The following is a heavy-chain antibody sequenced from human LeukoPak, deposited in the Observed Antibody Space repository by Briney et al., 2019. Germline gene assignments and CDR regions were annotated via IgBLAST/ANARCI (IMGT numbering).Heavy chain of an antibody. D-gene: IGHD3-22*01. CDR1: GGTFSSYT. CDR3: ASDYYDSGGYPPKYDY. CDR2: IIPILGIA. V-gene: IGHV1-69*02. J-gene: IGHJ4*02. Sequence: GSSVKVSCKASGGTFSSYTISWVRQAPGQGLEWMGRIIPILGIANYAQKFQGRVTITADKSTSTAYMELSSLRSEDTAVYYCASDYYDSGGYPPKYDYWGQGTLVTVSS.